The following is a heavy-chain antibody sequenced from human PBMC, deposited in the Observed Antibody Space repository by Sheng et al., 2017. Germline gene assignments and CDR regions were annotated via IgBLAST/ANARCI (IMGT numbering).Heavy chain of an antibody. CDR1: GYSISSGYY. Sequence: QVQLQESGPGLVKPSETLSLTCTVSGYSISSGYYWGWIRQPPGKGLEWIGSIYHSGSTYYNPSLKSRVTISVDTSKNQFSLKLSSVTAADTAVYYCARVNVGATGMGSVGWFDPWGQGTLVTVSS. J-gene: IGHJ5*02. D-gene: IGHD1-26*01. V-gene: IGHV4-38-2*02. CDR2: IYHSGST. CDR3: ARVNVGATGMGSVGWFDP.